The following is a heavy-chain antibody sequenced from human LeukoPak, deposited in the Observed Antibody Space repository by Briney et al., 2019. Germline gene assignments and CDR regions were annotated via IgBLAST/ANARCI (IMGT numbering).Heavy chain of an antibody. CDR3: AGDYYYYGMDV. Sequence: GGSLRLSCAASGFTFDDYAMHWVRQAPGKGLEWVSGISWNSGSIGYADSVKGRFTISRDNAKNSLYLQMNSLRAEDTASYYCAGDYYYYGMDVWGQGTTVTVSS. CDR1: GFTFDDYA. V-gene: IGHV3-9*01. CDR2: ISWNSGSI. J-gene: IGHJ6*02.